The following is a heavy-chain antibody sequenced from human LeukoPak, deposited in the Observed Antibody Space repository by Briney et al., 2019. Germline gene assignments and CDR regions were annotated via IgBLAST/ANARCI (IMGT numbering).Heavy chain of an antibody. V-gene: IGHV4-59*12. CDR1: GGSISSYY. CDR2: IYYSGST. D-gene: IGHD3-3*01. J-gene: IGHJ6*02. Sequence: SETLSLTCTVSGGSISSYYWSWIRQPPGKGLEWIGYIYYSGSTYYNPSLKSRVTISVDTSKNQFSLKLSSVTAADTAVYYCAREGYDFWSAYYYGMDVWGQGTTVTVSS. CDR3: AREGYDFWSAYYYGMDV.